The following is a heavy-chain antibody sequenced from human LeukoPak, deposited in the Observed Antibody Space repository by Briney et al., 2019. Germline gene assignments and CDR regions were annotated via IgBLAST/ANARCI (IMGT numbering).Heavy chain of an antibody. CDR1: GFTFDDYA. CDR2: ITWDGGTT. CDR3: AKDIGTGYDYVMSSPDY. Sequence: GGSLRLSCAASGFTFDDYAMHWVRQAPGKGLEWVSLITWDGGTTYYADSVWGRFTVSRDNSENSLYLQMNTLKTEDTAFYYCAKDIGTGYDYVMSSPDYWGQGTLVTVSS. D-gene: IGHD5-12*01. V-gene: IGHV3-43D*03. J-gene: IGHJ4*02.